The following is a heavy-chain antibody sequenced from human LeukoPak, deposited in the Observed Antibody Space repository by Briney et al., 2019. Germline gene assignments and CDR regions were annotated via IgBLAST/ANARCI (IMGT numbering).Heavy chain of an antibody. V-gene: IGHV3-11*01. D-gene: IGHD3-22*01. Sequence: GGSLRLSCAASGFTFSDYYMSWIRQAPGKGLEWVSYISSSGSTIYYADSVKGRFTISRDNVKNVLYLQMNSLGPEDTALYYCAKDLSSAITSALVLDVWGQGTTVIVS. J-gene: IGHJ6*02. CDR3: AKDLSSAITSALVLDV. CDR2: ISSSGSTI. CDR1: GFTFSDYY.